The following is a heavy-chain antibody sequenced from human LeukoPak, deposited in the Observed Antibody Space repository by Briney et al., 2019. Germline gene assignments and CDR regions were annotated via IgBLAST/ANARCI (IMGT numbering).Heavy chain of an antibody. CDR1: GFTFSSYG. Sequence: GGSLRLSCAASGFTFSSYGMHWVRQAPGKGLEWVAVISYDGSNKYYADSVKGRFTISRDNSKNTLYLQMNSLRAEDTAVYYCGRHAYGGSPPLSWGQGALVTVSS. D-gene: IGHD3-10*01. CDR3: GRHAYGGSPPLS. J-gene: IGHJ4*02. CDR2: ISYDGSNK. V-gene: IGHV3-30*03.